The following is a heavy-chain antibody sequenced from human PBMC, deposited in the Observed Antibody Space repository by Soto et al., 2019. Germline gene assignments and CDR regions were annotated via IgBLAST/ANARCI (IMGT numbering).Heavy chain of an antibody. J-gene: IGHJ4*02. Sequence: QVQLVQSGAEVKKPGASVKVSCKASGYTFTGYYMHWVRQAPGQGLEWMGWINPNSGGTNYAQKFAGWVPMPRHTSIITAYMGLRRLRSDDTAVYYCARGLYDFWSGYYNRSPYYFDSWGRGPLVTASS. CDR1: GYTFTGYY. CDR3: ARGLYDFWSGYYNRSPYYFDS. V-gene: IGHV1-2*04. CDR2: INPNSGGT. D-gene: IGHD3-3*01.